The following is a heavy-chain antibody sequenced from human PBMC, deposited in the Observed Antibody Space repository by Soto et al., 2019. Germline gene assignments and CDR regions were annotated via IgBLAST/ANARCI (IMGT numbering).Heavy chain of an antibody. CDR3: LRRYDILTGYAWIDDFDI. V-gene: IGHV3-21*01. CDR2: ISSSSSYI. D-gene: IGHD3-9*01. Sequence: PGGSLRLPCAASGFTLRRYSMDWFARCPGKGLEWVSFISSSSSYIYYADSVKGRFTISRDNAKNSLYLQMNSLRAEDTAVYYCLRRYDILTGYAWIDDFDIWAQGT. CDR1: GFTLRRYS. J-gene: IGHJ3*02.